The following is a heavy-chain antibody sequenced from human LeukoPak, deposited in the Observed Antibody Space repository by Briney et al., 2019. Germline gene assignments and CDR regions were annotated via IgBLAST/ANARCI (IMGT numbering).Heavy chain of an antibody. CDR3: ARPRGSLIVGPPGY. CDR2: IYPGDSDT. V-gene: IGHV5-51*01. J-gene: IGHJ4*02. CDR1: GYNFPIYW. Sequence: GESLKISCQGSGYNFPIYWIGWVRQMPGKGLEWMGIIYPGDSDTRYSLSFQGQVTISADKSISTAYLQWSSLKASDTAMYYCARPRGSLIVGPPGYWGQGTLVTVSS. D-gene: IGHD1-26*01.